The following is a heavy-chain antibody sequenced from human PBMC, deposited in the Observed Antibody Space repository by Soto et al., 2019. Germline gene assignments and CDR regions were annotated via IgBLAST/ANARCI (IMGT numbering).Heavy chain of an antibody. J-gene: IGHJ3*02. CDR2: ISPYNRTT. CDR1: GGTFGNSA. D-gene: IGHD3-16*01. V-gene: IGHV1-69*13. CDR3: AREGFTFGPGEVRGAFDI. Sequence: SVTVSCKASGGTFGNSAITWVRKTPGQGLEWMGWISPYNRTTDYAQKFQGRVTITADEPTNTAYMELSSLRSEDTAVYYCAREGFTFGPGEVRGAFDIWGQGTVVTVS.